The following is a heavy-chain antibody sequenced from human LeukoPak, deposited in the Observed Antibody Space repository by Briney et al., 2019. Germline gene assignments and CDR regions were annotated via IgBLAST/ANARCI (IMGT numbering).Heavy chain of an antibody. D-gene: IGHD3-16*01. CDR1: GFTFSSYA. Sequence: GGSLRLSCAASGFTFSSYAMSWVRQAPGKGLKCVSAISGSGGSTYYADSVKGRFTISRDNSKNTLYLQMNSLRAEDTAVYYCAKWGYYYYGMDVWGKGTTVTVSS. CDR3: AKWGYYYYGMDV. CDR2: ISGSGGST. J-gene: IGHJ6*04. V-gene: IGHV3-23*01.